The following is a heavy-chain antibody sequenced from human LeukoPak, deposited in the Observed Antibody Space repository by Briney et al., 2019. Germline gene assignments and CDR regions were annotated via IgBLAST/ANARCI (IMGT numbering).Heavy chain of an antibody. CDR3: AKYPSSYYDSSGYYWAPFDY. CDR1: GFTFSNYG. D-gene: IGHD3-22*01. V-gene: IGHV3-23*01. J-gene: IGHJ4*02. Sequence: PGGSLRLSCAASGFTFSNYGMHWVRQAPGKGLEWVSAISGSGGSTYYADSVKGRFTISRDNSKNTLYLQMNSLRAEDTAVYYCAKYPSSYYDSSGYYWAPFDYWGQGTLVTVSS. CDR2: ISGSGGST.